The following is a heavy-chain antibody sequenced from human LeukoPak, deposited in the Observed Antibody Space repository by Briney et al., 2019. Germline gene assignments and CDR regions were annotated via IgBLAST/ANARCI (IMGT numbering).Heavy chain of an antibody. D-gene: IGHD3-22*01. CDR1: GFTFSTYG. Sequence: GGSLRLSCAASGFTFSTYGMHWVRQAPGKGLEWAAVISYDGSKKYYADSVKGRFTISRDNSKSTLYLQMNSLRVEDTAVYYCAKGYHDTSGYLDYWGQGILVTVSS. V-gene: IGHV3-30*18. CDR3: AKGYHDTSGYLDY. J-gene: IGHJ4*02. CDR2: ISYDGSKK.